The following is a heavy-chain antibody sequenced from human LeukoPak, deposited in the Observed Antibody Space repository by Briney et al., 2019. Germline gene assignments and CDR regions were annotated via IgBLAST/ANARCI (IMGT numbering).Heavy chain of an antibody. CDR1: GGSMSSYY. J-gene: IGHJ4*02. D-gene: IGHD3-16*01. CDR3: ARGGYYFDY. CDR2: IYYSGST. Sequence: SETLSLTCTVPGGSMSSYYWSWIRQPPGRGLEWIGYIYYSGSTNYSPSLKSRVTILVDTSKNQFSLKLTSVTAADTAVYYCARGGYYFDYWGQGTLVTVSS. V-gene: IGHV4-59*01.